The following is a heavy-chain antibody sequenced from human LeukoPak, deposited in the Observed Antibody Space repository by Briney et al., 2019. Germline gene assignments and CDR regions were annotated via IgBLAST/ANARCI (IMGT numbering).Heavy chain of an antibody. D-gene: IGHD3-22*01. Sequence: GESLKISCKGSGYSFTSYWIGWVRQMPGKGLEWMGIIYPGDSDTRYSPSFQGQVTISADKSISTAYLQWSSLKASDTAVYYCARQYYYDSSGKNAFDIWGQGTMVTVSS. V-gene: IGHV5-51*01. CDR1: GYSFTSYW. CDR3: ARQYYYDSSGKNAFDI. CDR2: IYPGDSDT. J-gene: IGHJ3*02.